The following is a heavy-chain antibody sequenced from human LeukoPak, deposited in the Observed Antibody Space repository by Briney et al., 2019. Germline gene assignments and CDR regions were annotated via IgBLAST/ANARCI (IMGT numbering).Heavy chain of an antibody. D-gene: IGHD6-19*01. Sequence: GGSLRLSCAASGFTFSSYAMHWVRQAPGKGPEWAAHIKKDGSETYYVDSVKGRFTISRDNTKNSLYLQMNSLRAEDTAVYYCVKVAWTVAGPYWGQGTLVTVSS. CDR3: VKVAWTVAGPY. CDR2: IKKDGSET. V-gene: IGHV3-7*05. CDR1: GFTFSSYA. J-gene: IGHJ4*02.